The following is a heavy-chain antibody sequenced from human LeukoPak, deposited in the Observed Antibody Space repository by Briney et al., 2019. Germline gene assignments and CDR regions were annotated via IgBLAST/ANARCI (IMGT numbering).Heavy chain of an antibody. CDR1: GGSFSGYY. D-gene: IGHD3-10*01. CDR2: INHSGST. V-gene: IGHV4-34*01. J-gene: IGHJ6*03. CDR3: ARGRGRASWDYYYYYYMDV. Sequence: SETLSLTCAVYGGSFSGYYWSWIRQPPGKGLEWIGEINHSGSTNYNPSLKSRVTISVDTSKNQFSLKLSSVTAADTAVYYCARGRGRASWDYYYYYYMDVWGKGTTVTVSS.